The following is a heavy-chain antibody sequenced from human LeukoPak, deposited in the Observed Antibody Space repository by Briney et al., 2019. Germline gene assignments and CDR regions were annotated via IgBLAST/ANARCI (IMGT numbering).Heavy chain of an antibody. Sequence: QTLSLTCAISGDSVSTNRAAWNWIRQSPSRALEGLGSTYYRSKWPNDYAVSVESRIIINPDTSKNQSSLQLSSVTPEDTAVYYCARDSVAGSSVAAFDSWGQGTVVTVSS. CDR3: ARDSVAGSSVAAFDS. CDR2: TYYRSKWPN. CDR1: GDSVSTNRAA. D-gene: IGHD6-19*01. V-gene: IGHV6-1*01. J-gene: IGHJ3*02.